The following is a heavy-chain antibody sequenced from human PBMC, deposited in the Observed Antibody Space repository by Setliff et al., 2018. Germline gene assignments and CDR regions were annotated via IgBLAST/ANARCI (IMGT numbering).Heavy chain of an antibody. V-gene: IGHV3-7*01. J-gene: IGHJ6*02. CDR3: ARDGVFYAMDV. D-gene: IGHD3-10*01. Sequence: GGSLRLSCGASGFTYNNCWVSWVRQAPGKGLEWLASINPDGSEKYYVDSVKGRFTISRDNAKNSLSLQMNSLRTEDTAVYYCARDGVFYAMDVWGHGTTVTVSS. CDR1: GFTYNNCW. CDR2: INPDGSEK.